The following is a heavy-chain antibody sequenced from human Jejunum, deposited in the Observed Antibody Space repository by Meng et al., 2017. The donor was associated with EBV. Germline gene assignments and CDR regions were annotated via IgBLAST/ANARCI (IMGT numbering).Heavy chain of an antibody. D-gene: IGHD3-10*01. CDR2: IKSKTAGGTT. Sequence: EVWTVEPGGGLVKPGGSLRLSCTASGFSFTGAWMSWVRQAPGKGLEWVGRIKSKTAGGTTDHAAPVNGRFTISRDDSKNTLYLQMNSLKTEDTGVYYYSLDYYASGRNYWGQGTLVTVSS. V-gene: IGHV3-15*01. CDR3: SLDYYASGRNY. J-gene: IGHJ4*02. CDR1: GFSFTGAW.